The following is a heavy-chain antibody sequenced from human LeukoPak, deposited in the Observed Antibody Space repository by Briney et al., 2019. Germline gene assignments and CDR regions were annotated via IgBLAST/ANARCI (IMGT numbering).Heavy chain of an antibody. CDR1: GSIFTNYS. V-gene: IGHV3-7*01. D-gene: IGHD1-26*01. J-gene: IGHJ4*02. Sequence: GGSLRLSCTAAGSIFTNYSMTWVRLPPARGLDRVSNINKDVIEKYYADSVKGRFTISRDNAKKSVYLQMNSLRAEDTAVYYCAREEWELHLGFWGQGTLVTVYS. CDR3: AREEWELHLGF. CDR2: INKDVIEK.